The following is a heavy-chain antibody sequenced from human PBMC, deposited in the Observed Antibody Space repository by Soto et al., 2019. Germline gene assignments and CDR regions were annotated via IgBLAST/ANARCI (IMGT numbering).Heavy chain of an antibody. Sequence: GASVKVSCKASGGTFSSYAISWVRQAPGQGLEWMGGIIPIFGTANYAQKFQGRVTITADESTSTAYMELSSLRSEDTAVYYCARGGRSMLRGVSCHGLDVWGQGTTVTVSS. CDR1: GGTFSSYA. D-gene: IGHD3-10*01. CDR2: IIPIFGTA. CDR3: ARGGRSMLRGVSCHGLDV. V-gene: IGHV1-69*13. J-gene: IGHJ6*02.